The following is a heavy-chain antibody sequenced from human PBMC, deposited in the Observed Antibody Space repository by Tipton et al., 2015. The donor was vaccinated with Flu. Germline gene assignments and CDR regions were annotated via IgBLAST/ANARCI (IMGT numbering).Heavy chain of an antibody. J-gene: IGHJ5*02. CDR3: ARGVGDFQNWFDP. CDR1: GFTFSSYW. Sequence: SLRLSCAASGFTFSSYWMSWVRQAPGKGLEWVANIKQDGSEKYYVDSVKGRFTISRDNAKNSLYLQMNSLRAEDTAVYYCARGVGDFQNWFDPWGQGTLVTVSS. V-gene: IGHV3-7*01. CDR2: IKQDGSEK. D-gene: IGHD4-17*01.